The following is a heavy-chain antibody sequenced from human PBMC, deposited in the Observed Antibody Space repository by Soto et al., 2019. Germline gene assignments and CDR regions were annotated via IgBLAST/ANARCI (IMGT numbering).Heavy chain of an antibody. CDR2: RNPNSGNR. CDR1: GYTFTSYD. V-gene: IGHV1-8*01. Sequence: GASVKVSCKASGYTFTSYDINWVRQATGEGLEWMGWRNPNSGNRGYAQKFQGRVTTTRNTSISTAYMELSSLRSEDTAVYYCARGDERQIVHYYYYGMDVWGQGTTVTVSS. CDR3: ARGDERQIVHYYYYGMDV. J-gene: IGHJ6*02. D-gene: IGHD6-6*01.